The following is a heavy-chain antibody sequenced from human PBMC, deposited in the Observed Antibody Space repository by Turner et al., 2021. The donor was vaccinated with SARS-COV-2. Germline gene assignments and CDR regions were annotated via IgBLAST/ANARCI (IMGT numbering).Heavy chain of an antibody. Sequence: VSGGSITSDGYSWNWIRQPPGKGLEWIGYIYHSRSTYYNPSLKSRVIIFFSSRRRHTRLVSDWSSDVCSSDLIDFLSSIRGSGPWYFDLWGRGTLVTVSS. D-gene: IGHD2-15*01. CDR3: FLSSIRGSGPWYFDL. CDR1: GGSITSDGYS. J-gene: IGHJ2*01. CDR2: IYHSRST. V-gene: IGHV4-30-2*01.